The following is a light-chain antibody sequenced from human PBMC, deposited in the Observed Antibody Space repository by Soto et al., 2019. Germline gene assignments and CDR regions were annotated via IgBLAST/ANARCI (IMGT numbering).Light chain of an antibody. Sequence: DIQMTQSPSSLSASVGDRVTITCRASQDIRSDLGWYQQKPGKAPKRLIYAASRLQSGVPSRFSAGGSGTEFILTINSLQPEDFATYYCLQHKDYPYTFGQGTKVDIK. V-gene: IGKV1-17*01. CDR2: AAS. J-gene: IGKJ2*01. CDR1: QDIRSD. CDR3: LQHKDYPYT.